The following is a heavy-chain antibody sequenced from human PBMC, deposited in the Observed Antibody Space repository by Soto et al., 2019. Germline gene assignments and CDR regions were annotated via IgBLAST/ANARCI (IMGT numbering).Heavy chain of an antibody. CDR3: AKVPVGATGRFDY. CDR2: ISGSGGST. D-gene: IGHD1-26*01. V-gene: IGHV3-23*01. J-gene: IGHJ4*02. Sequence: GGSLRLSFAGSGFTFRNYPMSGVRRAPGKGLAWVSAISGSGGSTYYADSVKGRFTISRDNSKSTLYLQMNSLRAEDTALYYCAKVPVGATGRFDYWGQGTLVTVSS. CDR1: GFTFRNYP.